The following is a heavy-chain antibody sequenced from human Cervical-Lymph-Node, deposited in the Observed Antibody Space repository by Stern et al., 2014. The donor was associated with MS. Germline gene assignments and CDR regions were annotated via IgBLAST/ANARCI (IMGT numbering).Heavy chain of an antibody. CDR2: INHSGST. CDR1: GGSFSGYY. Sequence: QVQLQQWGAGLLKPSETLSLTCAVYGGSFSGYYWSWIRQPPGKGLEWIGEINHSGSTNYNPSLKRRVTISVDTSKNQFSLKLSSVTAADTAVYYCAREFTYYDILTGYYFDYWGQGTLVTVSS. CDR3: AREFTYYDILTGYYFDY. V-gene: IGHV4-34*01. D-gene: IGHD3-9*01. J-gene: IGHJ4*02.